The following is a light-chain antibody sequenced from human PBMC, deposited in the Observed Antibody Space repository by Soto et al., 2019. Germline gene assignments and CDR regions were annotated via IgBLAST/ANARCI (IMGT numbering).Light chain of an antibody. V-gene: IGLV1-40*01. CDR3: QSYDGSISGSV. J-gene: IGLJ1*01. CDR2: TNN. CDR1: SANIGGGFD. Sequence: QSVLTQPPSVSGAPGQRVTVSCAGRSANIGGGFDVQWYQQLPGAAPKLLIYTNNRRPSGVPDRFSGSKSGTSASLAITGLQAEDEADYYCQSYDGSISGSVFGPGTKVTVL.